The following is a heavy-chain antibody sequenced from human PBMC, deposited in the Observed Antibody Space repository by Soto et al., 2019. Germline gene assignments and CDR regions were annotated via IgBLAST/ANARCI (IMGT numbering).Heavy chain of an antibody. J-gene: IGHJ4*02. CDR1: GFTFSTSA. V-gene: IGHV3-23*01. Sequence: HPGGSLRLSCTASGFTFSTSAMSWVRQAPGKGLEWVSISSASGRSTYHADSVKGRFSVSRDNSKNTLYLQMTRLRVEDTAVYYCAKDGQWLDVHFDYWGKGTLVTVSS. CDR2: SSASGRST. D-gene: IGHD6-19*01. CDR3: AKDGQWLDVHFDY.